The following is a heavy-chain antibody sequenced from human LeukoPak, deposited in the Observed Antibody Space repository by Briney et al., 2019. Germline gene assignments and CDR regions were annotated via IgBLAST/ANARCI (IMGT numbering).Heavy chain of an antibody. J-gene: IGHJ5*02. CDR3: AREATMVPGLSWFDP. CDR2: IYYSGST. Sequence: SETLSLTCTVSGGSIRSYYWGWIQQPPGKGLEWMGYIYYSGSTNYNPSLKSRVTISVDTSKNQFSLKLSSVTAADTAAYYCAREATMVPGLSWFDPWGQRILVTVSS. CDR1: GGSIRSYY. V-gene: IGHV4-59*12. D-gene: IGHD3-10*01.